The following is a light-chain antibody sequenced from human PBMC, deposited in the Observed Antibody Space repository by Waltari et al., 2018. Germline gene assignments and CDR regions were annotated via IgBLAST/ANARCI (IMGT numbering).Light chain of an antibody. J-gene: IGLJ1*01. Sequence: SYDLTQPPSLSVSPGQTASITCSGDKLGDTYACWYQQKPGQSPVLVIYQNNKRPSGIPERFSGSNSGNTATLTISGTQAMDEADYYCQAWDSNTYVFGTGTKVTVL. CDR1: KLGDTY. CDR3: QAWDSNTYV. CDR2: QNN. V-gene: IGLV3-1*01.